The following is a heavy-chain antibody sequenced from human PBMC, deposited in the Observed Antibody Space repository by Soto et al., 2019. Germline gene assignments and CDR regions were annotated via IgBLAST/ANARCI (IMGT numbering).Heavy chain of an antibody. CDR3: ARGVEDTGGGX. J-gene: IGHJ4*02. CDR2: INPNTGNT. Sequence: QVQLVQSGAEVRKPGASVKVSCRASGYSFKSYDINWVRQVAGQGLEWLGWINPNTGNTGYAQNFQGRVTMTRDTSISTVYLELSILRSEDTAVYYCARGVEDTGGGXXGQGTXVTVSS. CDR1: GYSFKSYD. V-gene: IGHV1-8*01. D-gene: IGHD2-8*02.